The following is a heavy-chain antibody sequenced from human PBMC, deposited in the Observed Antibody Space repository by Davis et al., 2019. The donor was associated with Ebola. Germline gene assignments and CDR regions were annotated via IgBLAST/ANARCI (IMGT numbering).Heavy chain of an antibody. V-gene: IGHV4-34*01. CDR2: INHNGST. CDR1: GGSFSGYY. D-gene: IGHD6-13*01. CDR3: ARDVAAAGSAFDI. Sequence: PSETLSLTCAVYGGSFSGYYWSWIRQPPGKGLEWIGEINHNGSTNYNPSLKSRVTISVDTSKNQFSLKLSSVTAADTAVYYCARDVAAAGSAFDIWGQGTMVTVSS. J-gene: IGHJ3*02.